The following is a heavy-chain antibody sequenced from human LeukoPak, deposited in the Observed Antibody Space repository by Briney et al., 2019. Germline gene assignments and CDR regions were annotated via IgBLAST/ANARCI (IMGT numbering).Heavy chain of an antibody. V-gene: IGHV3-33*01. Sequence: PGGSLRLSCAASGFTFSHFGMHWVRQAPGKGPEWVAVIWYDGSNKFYTDSVKGRFTISRDNSKSTLYLQMNSLRAEDTAVYYCVRDHDSFESRDAPAYWGQGTLVTVSS. CDR3: VRDHDSFESRDAPAY. CDR2: IWYDGSNK. D-gene: IGHD3-22*01. J-gene: IGHJ4*02. CDR1: GFTFSHFG.